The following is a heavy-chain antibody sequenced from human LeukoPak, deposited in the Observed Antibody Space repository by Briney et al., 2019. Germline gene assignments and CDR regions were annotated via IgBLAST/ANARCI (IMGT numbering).Heavy chain of an antibody. CDR1: GGSISSHY. CDR2: IYYSGST. Sequence: SETLSLTCTVSGGSISSHYWSWIRQPPGKGLEWIGYIYYSGSTNYNPSLKSRVTISVDTSKNQFSLKLSSVTAADTAVYYCARFDSSSWAFDYWGQGTLVTVSS. J-gene: IGHJ4*02. CDR3: ARFDSSSWAFDY. D-gene: IGHD6-13*01. V-gene: IGHV4-59*08.